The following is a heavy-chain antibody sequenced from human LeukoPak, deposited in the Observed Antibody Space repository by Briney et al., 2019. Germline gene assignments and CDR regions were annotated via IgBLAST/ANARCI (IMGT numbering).Heavy chain of an antibody. J-gene: IGHJ3*02. Sequence: GGSLRLSCAASGFTFSSYGMHWVRQAPGKGLERVAVIWYDGSNKYYADSVKGRFTISRDNSKNTLYLQMNSLRAEDTAVYYCARDPGYYDSSDDAFDIWGQGTMVTVSS. D-gene: IGHD3-22*01. CDR3: ARDPGYYDSSDDAFDI. CDR1: GFTFSSYG. V-gene: IGHV3-33*01. CDR2: IWYDGSNK.